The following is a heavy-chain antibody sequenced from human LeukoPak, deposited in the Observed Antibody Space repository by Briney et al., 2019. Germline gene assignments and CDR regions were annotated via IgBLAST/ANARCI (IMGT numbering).Heavy chain of an antibody. J-gene: IGHJ6*03. Sequence: SETLSLTCTVSGGSINSHYWSWIRQPPGKGLEWIGYIYYSGSTNYNPSLKSRVTISVDTSKNQFSLKLSSVTAADTAVYYCARVQRWLRPLYYYYYMDVWGKGTTVTVSS. CDR2: IYYSGST. V-gene: IGHV4-59*11. CDR3: ARVQRWLRPLYYYYYMDV. CDR1: GGSINSHY. D-gene: IGHD5-24*01.